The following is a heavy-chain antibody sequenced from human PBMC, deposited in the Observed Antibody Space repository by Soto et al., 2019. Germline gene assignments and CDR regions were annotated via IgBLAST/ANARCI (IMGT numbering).Heavy chain of an antibody. CDR3: ARGRGSYYGSGSYYYYMDV. D-gene: IGHD3-10*01. Sequence: GGSLRLSCAASGFTVSSNYMSWVRQAPGKGLEWVSVIYSGGSTYYADSVKGRFTISRHNSKNTLYLQMNSLRAEDTAVYYCARGRGSYYGSGSYYYYMDVWGKGTTVTVSS. V-gene: IGHV3-53*04. CDR1: GFTVSSNY. J-gene: IGHJ6*03. CDR2: IYSGGST.